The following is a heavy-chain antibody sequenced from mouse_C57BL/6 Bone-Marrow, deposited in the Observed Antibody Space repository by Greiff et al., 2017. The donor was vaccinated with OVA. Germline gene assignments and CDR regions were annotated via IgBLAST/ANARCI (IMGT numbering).Heavy chain of an antibody. Sequence: QVQLQQSGAELAKPGASVKLSCKASGYTFTSYWMNRVKQRPGYGLELIRYINPNNDYTKYNQKFKNNATLTTDKSSSTAYMQLGSQANENSAVYYCAGRAYWGQGTLVTVSA. V-gene: IGHV1-7*01. CDR3: AGRAY. J-gene: IGHJ3*01. CDR1: GYTFTSYW. CDR2: INPNNDYT.